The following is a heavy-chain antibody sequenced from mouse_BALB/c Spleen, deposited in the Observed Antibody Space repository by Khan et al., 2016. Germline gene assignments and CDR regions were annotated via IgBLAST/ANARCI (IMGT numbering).Heavy chain of an antibody. Sequence: EVELVESGGGLVQPGGSRKLSCAASGFNFSSFGMHWVRQAPEKGLEWVAYISSGSNTIYYADTVKGRFTISRDNPKKPLFLQMTSLRSEDTAMYDYARRIVTSDYYGMDYWGQGTSVTVSS. V-gene: IGHV5-17*02. J-gene: IGHJ4*01. D-gene: IGHD2-5*01. CDR3: ARRIVTSDYYGMDY. CDR1: GFNFSSFG. CDR2: ISSGSNTI.